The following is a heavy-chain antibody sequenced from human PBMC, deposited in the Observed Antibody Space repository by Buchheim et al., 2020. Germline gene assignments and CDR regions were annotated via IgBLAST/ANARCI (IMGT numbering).Heavy chain of an antibody. D-gene: IGHD2-2*01. CDR1: GGSISSYY. CDR2: IYYSGST. J-gene: IGHJ4*02. V-gene: IGHV4-59*01. Sequence: QVQLQESGPGLVKPSETLSLTCTVSGGSISSYYWSWIRQPPGKGLEWIGYIYYSGSTNYNPSLKSRVTISVDTSKNQFSLKLSSVTAADTAVYYCAGSPYCSSTSCYPDYWGQGTL. CDR3: AGSPYCSSTSCYPDY.